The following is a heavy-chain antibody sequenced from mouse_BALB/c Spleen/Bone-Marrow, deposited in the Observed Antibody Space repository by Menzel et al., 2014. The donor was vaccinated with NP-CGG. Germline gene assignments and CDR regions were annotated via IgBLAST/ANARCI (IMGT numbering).Heavy chain of an antibody. J-gene: IGHJ4*01. V-gene: IGHV1S22*01. CDR3: TRSPITTVVAETMDY. D-gene: IGHD1-1*01. CDR1: GYTFTSYW. Sequence: LQQSGSELVRPGASVKLSCKASGYTFTSYWMHWVNQRPGQGLEWIGNIYPGSGSTNYGEKFKNKATLTVDTSSSTAYMQLSSLTSEDSAVYYCTRSPITTVVAETMDYWGQGTSVTVSS. CDR2: IYPGSGST.